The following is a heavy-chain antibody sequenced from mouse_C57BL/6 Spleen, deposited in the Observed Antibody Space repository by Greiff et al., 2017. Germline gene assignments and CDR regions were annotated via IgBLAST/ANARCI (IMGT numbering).Heavy chain of an antibody. Sequence: QVQLQQSGAELVRPGASVKLSCKASGYTFTDYYINWVKQRPGQGLEWIARIYPGSGNTYYNEKFKGKATLTAEKSSSTAYMQLSSLTSEDSAVYFCAREIYSNYQGYYFDYWGQGTTLTVSS. J-gene: IGHJ2*01. V-gene: IGHV1-76*01. CDR1: GYTFTDYY. D-gene: IGHD2-5*01. CDR2: IYPGSGNT. CDR3: AREIYSNYQGYYFDY.